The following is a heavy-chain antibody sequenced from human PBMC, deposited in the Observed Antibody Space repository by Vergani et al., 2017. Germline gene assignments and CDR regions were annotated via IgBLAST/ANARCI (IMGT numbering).Heavy chain of an antibody. CDR1: GYSFTSYW. CDR3: ARHGANVDTANGMDV. Sequence: EVQLVQSGAEVKKPGESLKISCKGSGYSFTSYWIGWVRQMPGKGLEWMGIIYPGDSETRYSPSFQGQVTISADKSISTAYLQWSSLTASDTAMYYCARHGANVDTANGMDVWGQGTTVTVSS. CDR2: IYPGDSET. J-gene: IGHJ6*02. V-gene: IGHV5-51*01. D-gene: IGHD5-18*01.